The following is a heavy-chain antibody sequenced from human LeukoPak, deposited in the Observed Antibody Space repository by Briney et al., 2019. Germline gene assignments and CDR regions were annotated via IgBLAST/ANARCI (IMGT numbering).Heavy chain of an antibody. CDR1: GYRFTNYW. Sequence: GESLKISCKGSGYRFTNYWIGWVRQMPGKGLGWMGMLYPGDSGARFSLSFQGRVTMSVDRSINTAYLQWSSLRASDTAMYYCATSREVAGSHAFDIWGQGTVVTVSS. CDR2: LYPGDSGA. D-gene: IGHD6-19*01. CDR3: ATSREVAGSHAFDI. J-gene: IGHJ3*02. V-gene: IGHV5-51*01.